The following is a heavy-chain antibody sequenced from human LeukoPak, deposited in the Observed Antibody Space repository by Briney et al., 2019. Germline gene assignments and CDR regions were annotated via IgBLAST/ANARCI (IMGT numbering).Heavy chain of an antibody. J-gene: IGHJ4*02. Sequence: GGSLRLSCAASGFTFSSYAMSWVREAPGKGLEWVSAISGSGGSTYYADSVKGRFTISRDNSKNTLYLQMNSLRAEDTAVYYCAKDSSGWYFSSDYWGQGTLVTVSS. D-gene: IGHD6-19*01. V-gene: IGHV3-23*01. CDR1: GFTFSSYA. CDR3: AKDSSGWYFSSDY. CDR2: ISGSGGST.